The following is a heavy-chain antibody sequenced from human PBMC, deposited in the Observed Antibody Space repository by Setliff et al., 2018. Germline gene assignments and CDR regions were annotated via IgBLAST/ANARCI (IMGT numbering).Heavy chain of an antibody. V-gene: IGHV4-39*01. CDR1: GGSISSSSYY. CDR3: ARRGMSSSWVQGYFDY. D-gene: IGHD6-13*01. J-gene: IGHJ4*02. CDR2: IYYSGST. Sequence: PSETLSLTCTVSGGSISSSSYYWGWIRQPPGKGLEWIGSIYYSGSTYYNPSLKSRVTISVDTSKNQFSLKLSSVTAADTAVYYCARRGMSSSWVQGYFDYWGQGTLVTVSS.